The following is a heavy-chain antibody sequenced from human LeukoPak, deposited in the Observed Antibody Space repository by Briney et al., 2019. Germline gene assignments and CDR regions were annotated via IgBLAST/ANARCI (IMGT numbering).Heavy chain of an antibody. Sequence: ASVKVSCKASGGTFSSYAISWVRLAPGQGLKWMGRIIPISGTAEYAEKFQGRVTITADESTSTAYRELSSLRSEYTAVYYCATKTHYFDNSGYPFDYWGQGTLVTVSS. CDR3: ATKTHYFDNSGYPFDY. CDR2: IIPISGTA. D-gene: IGHD3-22*01. J-gene: IGHJ4*01. V-gene: IGHV1-69*13. CDR1: GGTFSSYA.